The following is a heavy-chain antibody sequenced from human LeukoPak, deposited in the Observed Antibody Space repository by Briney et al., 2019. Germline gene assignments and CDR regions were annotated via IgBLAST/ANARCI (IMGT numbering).Heavy chain of an antibody. V-gene: IGHV3-48*03. D-gene: IGHD1-26*01. J-gene: IGHJ4*02. CDR2: ISSSGSTI. CDR1: GFTFSGYD. CDR3: ARDLRIVSGSYLDY. Sequence: GGSLRLSCAASGFTFSGYDMNWVRQAPGKGLEWVSYISSSGSTIYYADSVKGRFISSRDNTKNSLYLQMNSLRAEDTAIYYCARDLRIVSGSYLDYWGQGTLVTVSS.